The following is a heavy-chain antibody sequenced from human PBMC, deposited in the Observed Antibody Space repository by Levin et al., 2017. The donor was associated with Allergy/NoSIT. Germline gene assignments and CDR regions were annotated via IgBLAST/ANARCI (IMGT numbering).Heavy chain of an antibody. J-gene: IGHJ3*01. V-gene: IGHV3-23*01. Sequence: GESLKISCAASGFAFGDYAMTWVRQAPGKGLEWVSDITGGGSDTWYGDSVKGRFTVSRDNSKDMLYVELNSLRVEDTGIYYCAKKQAGTSGFSFDVWGQGTTVTVSS. CDR3: AKKQAGTSGFSFDV. CDR1: GFAFGDYA. CDR2: ITGGGSDT. D-gene: IGHD6-19*01.